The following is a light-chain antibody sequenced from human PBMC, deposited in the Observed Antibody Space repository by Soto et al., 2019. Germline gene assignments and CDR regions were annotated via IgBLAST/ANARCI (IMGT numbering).Light chain of an antibody. Sequence: QSVLTQPPSXXXXXXXXXXXXCTGSSSNIGAGYEAHWYQQVPGTAPKLLIYENNNRPSGVPDRFSGSKSGTSASLAITGLQTEDEAEYYCQSYDRSLSGYVLGTGTKLTVL. V-gene: IGLV1-40*01. CDR2: ENN. CDR1: SSNIGAGYE. J-gene: IGLJ1*01. CDR3: QSYDRSLSGYV.